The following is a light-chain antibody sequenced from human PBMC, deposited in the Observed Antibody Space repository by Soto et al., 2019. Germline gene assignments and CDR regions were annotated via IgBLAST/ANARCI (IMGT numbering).Light chain of an antibody. CDR2: VAS. V-gene: IGKV1-12*01. Sequence: DIQMTQSPSSVSASVGDRVTITCRSSQGISSGLAWYQQKPGKAPTLLIYVASSLQSGVPSRFSGSGSGTDFTLTISSLHPEDFGTYCCQQANSFPPPFGGGTKVEIK. CDR1: QGISSG. J-gene: IGKJ4*01. CDR3: QQANSFPPP.